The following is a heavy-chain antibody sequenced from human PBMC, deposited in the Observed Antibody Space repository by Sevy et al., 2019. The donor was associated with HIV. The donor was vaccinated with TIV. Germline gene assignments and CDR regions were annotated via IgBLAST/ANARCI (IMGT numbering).Heavy chain of an antibody. J-gene: IGHJ4*02. CDR3: ARDLISGSYSRYLDY. V-gene: IGHV3-30*04. CDR2: ISSDGNSQ. D-gene: IGHD1-26*01. CDR1: GFNFGSHA. Sequence: GGSLRLSCAASGFNFGSHAMHWVRQAPGKGLDWVAVISSDGNSQYSADSVKGRFTISRDNSKNTLYLQMDSLSVEDTAVYYCARDLISGSYSRYLDYWGQGTLVTVSS.